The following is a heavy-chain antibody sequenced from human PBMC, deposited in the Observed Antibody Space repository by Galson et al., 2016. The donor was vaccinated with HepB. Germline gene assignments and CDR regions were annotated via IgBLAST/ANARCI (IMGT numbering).Heavy chain of an antibody. V-gene: IGHV4-30-2*01. Sequence: TLSLTCTVSGGSITNGAYSWSWIRQPPGKGLEWIGSIYHSGSTYYNPSLQSRVTISVDKSKNRFSLKLSSVTAADTAVYYCARAGLFLEWLFFDNWGQGTLVTVSS. D-gene: IGHD3-3*01. CDR3: ARAGLFLEWLFFDN. J-gene: IGHJ4*02. CDR1: GGSITNGAYS. CDR2: IYHSGST.